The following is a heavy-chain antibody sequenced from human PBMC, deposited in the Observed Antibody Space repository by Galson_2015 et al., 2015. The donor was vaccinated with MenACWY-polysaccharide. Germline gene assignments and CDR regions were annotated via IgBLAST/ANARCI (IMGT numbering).Heavy chain of an antibody. CDR2: IQNVGSPK. V-gene: IGHV3-33*05. D-gene: IGHD6-19*01. Sequence: GKGLEWVALIQNVGSPKAYAESVKGRFTISRDNSKNTLYLEMNSLRAEDTAVYYCARESSRIVFHAFDIWGQGTMVTVSS. J-gene: IGHJ3*02. CDR3: ARESSRIVFHAFDI.